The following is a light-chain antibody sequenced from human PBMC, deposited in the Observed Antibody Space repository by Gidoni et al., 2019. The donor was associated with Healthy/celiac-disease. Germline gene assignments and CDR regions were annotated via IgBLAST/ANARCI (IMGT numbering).Light chain of an antibody. Sequence: SYELTQPPSVSVSPGQTASITCSGDKLGDKYAYWYQQKPGQSPVLVIFQDSKRPSGIPERFSGSNSENIATLTISGTQAMDEADYYCQAWDSSTLYVFGTGTKVTVL. CDR1: KLGDKY. CDR2: QDS. J-gene: IGLJ1*01. V-gene: IGLV3-1*01. CDR3: QAWDSSTLYV.